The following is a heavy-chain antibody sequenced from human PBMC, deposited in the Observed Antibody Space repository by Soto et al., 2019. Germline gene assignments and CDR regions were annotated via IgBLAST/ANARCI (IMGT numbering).Heavy chain of an antibody. V-gene: IGHV4-31*03. Sequence: QVQLQESGPGLVTPSQTLSLTCTVSGGSISSGGYYWSWIRQHPGKGLEWIGYIYYSGSTSYNPSLKSRLNISIDTSKNPFSLKLSSVTAADTAVYYCARDGGYGSGSYRFDYWGQGTLVTVSS. CDR1: GGSISSGGYY. J-gene: IGHJ4*02. D-gene: IGHD3-10*01. CDR2: IYYSGST. CDR3: ARDGGYGSGSYRFDY.